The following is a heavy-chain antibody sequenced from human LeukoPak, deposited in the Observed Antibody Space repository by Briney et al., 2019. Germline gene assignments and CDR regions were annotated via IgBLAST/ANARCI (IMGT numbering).Heavy chain of an antibody. CDR2: IRYDGSNK. Sequence: GGSLRLSCAASGFTFSSYGMHWVRQAPGKGLEWVAFIRYDGSNKYYADSVKGRFTISRDNSKNTLYLQMNSLRAEDTAVYYCARVVWGYDCSGGSCYSGWFDPWGQGTLVTVSS. CDR3: ARVVWGYDCSGGSCYSGWFDP. CDR1: GFTFSSYG. J-gene: IGHJ5*02. V-gene: IGHV3-30*02. D-gene: IGHD2-15*01.